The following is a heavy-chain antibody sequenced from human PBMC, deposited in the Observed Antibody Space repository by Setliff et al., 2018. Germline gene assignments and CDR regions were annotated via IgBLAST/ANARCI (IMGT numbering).Heavy chain of an antibody. J-gene: IGHJ4*02. CDR1: GFNFSGYG. CDR3: ARDITKWGYFFDY. CDR2: ILFDGSRN. V-gene: IGHV3-33*01. Sequence: GESLKISCAASGFNFSGYGMHWVRQAPGKGLEWVAVILFDGSRNYYADSVKGRFTISRDNSKNTLYLQMNSLRAEDTAVYYCARDITKWGYFFDYWGLGTLVTVSS. D-gene: IGHD3-10*01.